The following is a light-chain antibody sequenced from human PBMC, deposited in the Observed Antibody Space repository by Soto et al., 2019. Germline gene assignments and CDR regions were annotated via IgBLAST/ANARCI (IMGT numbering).Light chain of an antibody. J-gene: IGKJ3*01. Sequence: DIQMTQSPSTLSASVGDRVTITCRASQSIRSWLAWFQDKPGKAPKLLIYKASNLESGVPSRFRGSGSGTEFTLTLSSLHPDDFATYYCQQYNSYRNFTFGPGTKVDIK. CDR2: KAS. CDR3: QQYNSYRNFT. CDR1: QSIRSW. V-gene: IGKV1-5*03.